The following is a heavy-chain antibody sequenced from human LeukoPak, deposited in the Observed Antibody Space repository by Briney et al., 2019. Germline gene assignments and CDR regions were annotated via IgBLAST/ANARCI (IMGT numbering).Heavy chain of an antibody. V-gene: IGHV4-59*11. CDR1: GHPMSRHD. Sequence: PSEPLSLTCTVSGHPMSRHDSICIRQPPGERLEWIGYIDYSGRTNYEPSVKSRVTISVDTSKNQFSLKLSSVSAADTAVYYCARGQPRGYSYGRPPYFYYMDVWGKGTTVTVSS. CDR3: ARGQPRGYSYGRPPYFYYMDV. CDR2: IDYSGRT. D-gene: IGHD5-18*01. J-gene: IGHJ6*03.